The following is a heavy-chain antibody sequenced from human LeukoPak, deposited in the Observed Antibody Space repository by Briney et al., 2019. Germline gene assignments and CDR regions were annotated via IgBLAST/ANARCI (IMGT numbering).Heavy chain of an antibody. CDR3: ATEYLPTVTTRLTLFDY. D-gene: IGHD4-17*01. CDR2: FDSEDGET. Sequence: ASVKVSCKVSGYTLTELSMHWVRQAPGKGLEWMGGFDSEDGETIYAQKFQGRVTMTEDTSIDTAYMELSSLRSEDTAVYYCATEYLPTVTTRLTLFDYWGQGTLVTVSS. V-gene: IGHV1-24*01. J-gene: IGHJ4*02. CDR1: GYTLTELS.